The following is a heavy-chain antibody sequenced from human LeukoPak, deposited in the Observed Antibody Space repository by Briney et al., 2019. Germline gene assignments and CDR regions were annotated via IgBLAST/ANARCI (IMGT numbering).Heavy chain of an antibody. Sequence: PGGSLRLSCAASGFTFSSYAMRWVRQAPGKGLEWVAVISYDGSNKYYVDSVKGRFTISRDNSKNTLYLEMNSLRAEDTAVYYCARGGYNSSWQGPFDYWGQGTLVTVSS. V-gene: IGHV3-30-3*01. CDR2: ISYDGSNK. D-gene: IGHD6-13*01. CDR3: ARGGYNSSWQGPFDY. CDR1: GFTFSSYA. J-gene: IGHJ4*02.